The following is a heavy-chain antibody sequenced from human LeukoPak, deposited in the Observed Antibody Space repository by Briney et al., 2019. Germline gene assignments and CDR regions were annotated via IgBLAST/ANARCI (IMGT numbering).Heavy chain of an antibody. J-gene: IGHJ3*02. CDR2: IYYSGST. Sequence: SETLSLTCTVSGYSISSYYWSWIRQPPGKGLEWIGYIYYSGSTNYNPSLKSRVTISVDTSKNQFSLKLSSVTAADTAVYYCARALGYSSSWYVDDAFDIWGQGTMVTVSS. CDR3: ARALGYSSSWYVDDAFDI. V-gene: IGHV4-59*08. D-gene: IGHD6-13*01. CDR1: GYSISSYY.